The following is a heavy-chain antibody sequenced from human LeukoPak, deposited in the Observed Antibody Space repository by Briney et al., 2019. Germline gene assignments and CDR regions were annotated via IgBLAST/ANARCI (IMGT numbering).Heavy chain of an antibody. CDR3: ARDGEQWLDYYYYYGMDV. CDR2: ISAYNGNT. J-gene: IGHJ6*02. D-gene: IGHD6-19*01. Sequence: ASVKVSCKASGYTFTSYGISWVRQAPGQGLEWMGWISAYNGNTNYAQKLQGRVTMTTDTSTSTAYTELRSLRSDDTAVYYCARDGEQWLDYYYYYGMDVWGQGTTVTVSS. CDR1: GYTFTSYG. V-gene: IGHV1-18*01.